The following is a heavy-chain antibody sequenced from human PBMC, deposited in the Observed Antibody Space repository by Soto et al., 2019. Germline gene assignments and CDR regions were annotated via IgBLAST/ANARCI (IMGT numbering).Heavy chain of an antibody. D-gene: IGHD3-9*01. J-gene: IGHJ6*03. CDR3: ARAVAVRYFDWSLNYYYYMDV. CDR1: GFTFSSYS. CDR2: ISSSSSTI. V-gene: IGHV3-48*01. Sequence: GGALRLSCAASGFTFSSYSVNWVRQAPGKGLEWVSYISSSSSTIYYADSVKGRFTISRDNAKNSLYLQMNSLRAEDTAVYYCARAVAVRYFDWSLNYYYYMDVWGKGTTVTVSS.